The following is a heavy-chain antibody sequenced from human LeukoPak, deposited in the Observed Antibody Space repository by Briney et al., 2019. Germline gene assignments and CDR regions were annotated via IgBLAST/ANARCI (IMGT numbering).Heavy chain of an antibody. J-gene: IGHJ4*01. CDR2: IKQDGSEK. V-gene: IGHV3-7*01. CDR3: ARGRYCISANCFYFDY. CDR1: GFTFSNYW. Sequence: GGSLRLSCAASGFTFSNYWMSWVRQAPGKGLEWVANIKQDGSEKYYVDSVKGRFTISRDNTKNSLYLQMNSLRAEDTAVYYCARGRYCISANCFYFDYWGQGTLVTVSS. D-gene: IGHD2-2*01.